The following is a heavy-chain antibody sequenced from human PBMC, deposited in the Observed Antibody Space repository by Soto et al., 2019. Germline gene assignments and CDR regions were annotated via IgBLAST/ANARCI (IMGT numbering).Heavy chain of an antibody. CDR3: AKRDLGS. CDR2: ISDSGVYT. J-gene: IGHJ5*02. Sequence: XGSLRLSCAASGFTFGSYAMSWVRLAPGKGLEWVSSISDSGVYTTYADSVKGRFIISRNNSMNTLYVQMNSLRVEDTAIYYCAKRDLGSWGQGTLVTVSS. V-gene: IGHV3-23*01. CDR1: GFTFGSYA.